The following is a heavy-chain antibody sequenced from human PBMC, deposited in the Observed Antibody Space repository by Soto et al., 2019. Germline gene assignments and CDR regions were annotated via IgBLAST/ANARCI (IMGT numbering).Heavy chain of an antibody. D-gene: IGHD2-15*01. V-gene: IGHV3-13*01. CDR1: GFTFSGFD. CDR3: ARGQEVGAHFFDS. CDR2: IGTAGDT. Sequence: PGGSLRLSCEASGFTFSGFDMHWVRQPTGKGLEWVSTIGTAGDTYYAVSVKGRVTISRDNAKNSLSLQMNSLRAGDTAVYFCARGQEVGAHFFDSWGQGTQV. J-gene: IGHJ4*02.